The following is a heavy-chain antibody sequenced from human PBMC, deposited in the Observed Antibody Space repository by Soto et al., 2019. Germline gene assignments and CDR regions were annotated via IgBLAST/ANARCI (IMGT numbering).Heavy chain of an antibody. CDR2: IIPIFGTA. D-gene: IGHD3-10*01. CDR3: ATEYYYGSGSYFDY. CDR1: GGTFSSYA. V-gene: IGHV1-69*13. J-gene: IGHJ4*02. Sequence: SVKVSCKASGGTFSSYAISWVRQAPGQGLEWMGGIIPIFGTANYAQKFQGRVTITADESTSTAYMELSSLRSEDTVVYYCATEYYYGSGSYFDYWGQGTLVTVSS.